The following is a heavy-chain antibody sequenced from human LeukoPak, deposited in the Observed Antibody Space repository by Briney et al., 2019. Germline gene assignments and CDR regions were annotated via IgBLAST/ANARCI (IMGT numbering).Heavy chain of an antibody. J-gene: IGHJ4*02. D-gene: IGHD3-22*01. Sequence: GGSLRLSCAASEFTFSSYEMNWVRQAPGKGLEWVSYISSSGSTIYYADSVKGRFTISRDNAKNSLYLQMNSLRAEDTAVYYCARDYYDSSGYYYNFDYWGQGTLVTVSS. CDR1: EFTFSSYE. CDR2: ISSSGSTI. CDR3: ARDYYDSSGYYYNFDY. V-gene: IGHV3-48*03.